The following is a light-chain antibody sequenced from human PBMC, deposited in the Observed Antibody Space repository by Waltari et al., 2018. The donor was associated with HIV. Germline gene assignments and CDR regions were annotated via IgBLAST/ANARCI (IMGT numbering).Light chain of an antibody. CDR2: GAS. CDR3: QQYNNWPFT. V-gene: IGKV3-15*01. Sequence: EIVMTQFPATLSVSPGERVNLSCRASQRVSDNLAWYQKKPGQAPRLLIYGASSRATEIPDRFSGSGSGTEFTLSISSPQSDDFALYYCQQYNNWPFTFGPGTKVEFK. J-gene: IGKJ3*01. CDR1: QRVSDN.